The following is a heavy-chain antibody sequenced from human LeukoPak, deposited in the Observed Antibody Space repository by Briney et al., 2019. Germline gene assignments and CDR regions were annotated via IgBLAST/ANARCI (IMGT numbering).Heavy chain of an antibody. J-gene: IGHJ4*02. CDR1: GYSISSGTHY. Sequence: ASETLSLTCTVSGYSISSGTHYWSWIRQPAGKGLEWIGRIYTSGSTNYNPSLKSRVTISVDTSKNQFSLKLSSVTAADTAVYYCARGYSSGWYDRNFDYWGQGTLVTVSS. CDR3: ARGYSSGWYDRNFDY. CDR2: IYTSGST. V-gene: IGHV4-61*02. D-gene: IGHD6-19*01.